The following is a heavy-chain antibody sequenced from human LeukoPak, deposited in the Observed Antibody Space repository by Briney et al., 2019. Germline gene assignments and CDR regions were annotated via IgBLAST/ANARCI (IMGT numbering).Heavy chain of an antibody. D-gene: IGHD2-8*01. V-gene: IGHV3-30*18. CDR3: AKISGVYYYYYGMDV. J-gene: IGHJ6*02. Sequence: PGRSLRLSCAASGFTFSSYVMHWVRQAPGKGLEWVAVISYDGSNKYYADPVKGRFTISRDNSKNTLYLQMNSLRAEDTAVYYCAKISGVYYYYYGMDVWGQGTTVTVSS. CDR1: GFTFSSYV. CDR2: ISYDGSNK.